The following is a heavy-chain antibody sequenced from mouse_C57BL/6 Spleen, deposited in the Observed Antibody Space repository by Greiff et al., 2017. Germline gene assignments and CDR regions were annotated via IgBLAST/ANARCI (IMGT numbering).Heavy chain of an antibody. CDR2: INPNYGTT. D-gene: IGHD1-1*01. CDR1: GYSFTDYN. V-gene: IGHV1-39*01. J-gene: IGHJ4*01. Sequence: LVESGPELVKPGASVKISCKASGYSFTDYNMNWVKQSNGKSLEWIGVINPNYGTTSYNQKFKGKATLTVDQSSSTAYMQLNSLTSEDSAVYYCARSGDYYGSSHYYAMDYWGQGTSVTVSS. CDR3: ARSGDYYGSSHYYAMDY.